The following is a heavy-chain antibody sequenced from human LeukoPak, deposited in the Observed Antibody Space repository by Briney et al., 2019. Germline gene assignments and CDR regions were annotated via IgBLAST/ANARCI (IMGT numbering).Heavy chain of an antibody. J-gene: IGHJ4*02. Sequence: PSETVSLTCTVSGASISTYFWSWIRQPAGKGLEWIGRIYGSGSTTYNPSLKSRVSMSIDTSKNQFSLKLSSVTAADTAVYHCARGPIDGGLDYWGQGTLVTVSS. CDR1: GASISTYF. CDR2: IYGSGST. D-gene: IGHD1-26*01. CDR3: ARGPIDGGLDY. V-gene: IGHV4-4*07.